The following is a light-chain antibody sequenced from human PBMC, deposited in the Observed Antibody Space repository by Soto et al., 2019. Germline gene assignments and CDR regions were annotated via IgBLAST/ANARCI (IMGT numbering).Light chain of an antibody. CDR2: AAS. Sequence: DIHMTQSPSSLSASVGDRVTITFLASQSISTYLNWYQQKAGLAPKLLIYAASSLESGVPSRFRGSGSGTDFTLTISSLQPEDFATYFCQHSYSLPLTFGGGTKVDI. J-gene: IGKJ4*01. CDR3: QHSYSLPLT. CDR1: QSISTY. V-gene: IGKV1-39*01.